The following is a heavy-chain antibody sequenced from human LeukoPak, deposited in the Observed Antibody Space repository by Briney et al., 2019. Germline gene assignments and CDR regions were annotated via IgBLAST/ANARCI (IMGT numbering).Heavy chain of an antibody. D-gene: IGHD1-26*01. J-gene: IGHJ4*02. CDR3: AKSGGYGLIDY. Sequence: SETLSLTCTVSGGSISSSSYYWGWIRQPPGKGLEWIGSIYCGSTYYNPSLKSRVTISIDTSKNQFSLRLNSVTAADTAMYYCAKSGGYGLIDYWGQGTLVTVSS. V-gene: IGHV4-39*01. CDR1: GGSISSSSYY. CDR2: IYCGST.